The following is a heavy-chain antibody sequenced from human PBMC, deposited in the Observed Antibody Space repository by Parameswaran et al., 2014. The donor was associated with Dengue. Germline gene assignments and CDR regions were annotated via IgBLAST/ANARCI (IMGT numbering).Heavy chain of an antibody. Sequence: WIRQPPGKGLEWVANIKQDGSEKYYVDSVKGRFTISRDNAKNSLYLEVNSLRAEDTALYYCVRLTPFIDNNLYYYYMDVWGKGTTVTVSS. CDR2: IKQDGSEK. J-gene: IGHJ6*03. CDR3: VRLTPFIDNNLYYYYMDV. V-gene: IGHV3-7*03. D-gene: IGHD5-24*01.